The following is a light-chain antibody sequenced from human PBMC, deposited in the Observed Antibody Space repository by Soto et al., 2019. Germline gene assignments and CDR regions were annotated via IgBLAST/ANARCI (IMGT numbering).Light chain of an antibody. CDR1: SGSIASNY. CDR2: DDN. Sequence: NFMLTRPHSVSESPGKTVTISCTRSSGSIASNYVQWYQQRPGSAPTSVIYDDNQRPSGVPDRFSGSIDSSSNSASLTISGLKTEDEADYYCHSYDSDNVIFGGGTKVTVL. V-gene: IGLV6-57*04. CDR3: HSYDSDNVI. J-gene: IGLJ2*01.